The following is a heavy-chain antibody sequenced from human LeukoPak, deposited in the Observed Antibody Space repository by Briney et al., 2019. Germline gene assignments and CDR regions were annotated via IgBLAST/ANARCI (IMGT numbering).Heavy chain of an antibody. J-gene: IGHJ4*02. Sequence: PGGSLRLSCAASGFTFSSYGMHWVRQAPGKGLEWVAVIWYDGSNKYYADSVKGRFTISGDNSKNTLYLQMNSLRAEDTAVYYCARDWEPYGSVDYWGQGTLVTVSS. V-gene: IGHV3-33*08. CDR2: IWYDGSNK. CDR3: ARDWEPYGSVDY. CDR1: GFTFSSYG. D-gene: IGHD3-10*01.